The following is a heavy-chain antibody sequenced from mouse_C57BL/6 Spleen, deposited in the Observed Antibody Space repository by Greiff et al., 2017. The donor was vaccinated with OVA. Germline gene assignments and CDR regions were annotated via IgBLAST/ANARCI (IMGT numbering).Heavy chain of an antibody. Sequence: EVKVEESEGGLVQPGSSMKLSCTASGFTFSDYYMAWVRQVPEKGLEWVANINYDGSSTYYLDSLKSRFIISIDNAKNILYLQMSSLKSDDTATYYCARAGELRLSLYFDYWGQGTTLTVSS. CDR1: GFTFSDYY. J-gene: IGHJ2*01. CDR2: INYDGSST. D-gene: IGHD3-2*02. V-gene: IGHV5-16*01. CDR3: ARAGELRLSLYFDY.